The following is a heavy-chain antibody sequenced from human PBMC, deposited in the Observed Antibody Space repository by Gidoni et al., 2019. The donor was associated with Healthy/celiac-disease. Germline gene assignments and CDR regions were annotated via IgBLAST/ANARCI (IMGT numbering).Heavy chain of an antibody. CDR1: GYTFTSYA. CDR2: INTNTGNP. CDR3: ARVEGREGYYDFWSGYYPAY. D-gene: IGHD3-3*01. V-gene: IGHV7-4-1*02. Sequence: QVQLGQSGSELKKPGASVKVSCKASGYTFTSYAMNWVRQAPGQGLEWMGWINTNTGNPTYAQGFTGRFVFSLDTSVSTAYLQISSLKAEDTAVYYCARVEGREGYYDFWSGYYPAYWGQGTLVTVSS. J-gene: IGHJ4*02.